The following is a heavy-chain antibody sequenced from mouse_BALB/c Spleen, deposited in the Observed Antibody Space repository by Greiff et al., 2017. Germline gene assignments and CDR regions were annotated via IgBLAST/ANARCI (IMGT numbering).Heavy chain of an antibody. CDR3: AREGVRREEYAGVY. D-gene: IGHD2-14*01. Sequence: DVQLQESGGDLVKPGGSLKLSCAASGFTFSSYGMSWVRQTPDKRLEWVATISSGGSYTYYPDSVKGRFTISRDNAKNTLYLQMSSLKSEDTAMFYCAREGVRREEYAGVYGGKRTTVTVPS. V-gene: IGHV5-6*01. CDR1: GFTFSSYG. CDR2: ISSGGSYT. J-gene: IGHJ4*01.